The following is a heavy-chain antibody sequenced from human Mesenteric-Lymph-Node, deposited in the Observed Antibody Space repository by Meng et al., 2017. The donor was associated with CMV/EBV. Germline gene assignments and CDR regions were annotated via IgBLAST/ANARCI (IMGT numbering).Heavy chain of an antibody. D-gene: IGHD3-22*01. CDR1: GFTFDDYA. CDR2: ISWNSGSI. J-gene: IGHJ4*02. V-gene: IGHV3-9*01. CDR3: AKASPYDSSGYYSPPDY. Sequence: GGSLRLSCAASGFTFDDYAMHWVRQTPGKGLEWVSGISWNSGSIGYADSVKGRFTISRDNAKNSLYLQMNSLRAEDTALYYCAKASPYDSSGYYSPPDYWGQGTLVTVSS.